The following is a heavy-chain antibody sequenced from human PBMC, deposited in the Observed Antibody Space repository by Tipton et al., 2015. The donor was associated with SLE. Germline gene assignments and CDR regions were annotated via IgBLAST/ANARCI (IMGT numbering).Heavy chain of an antibody. Sequence: SLRLSCAASGFTFDDYAMSWVRQAPGKGLEWVSGINWNGGSTGYADSVKGRFTIFRDNAKNSLYLQMNSLRAEDTAVYYCARDSVFSNSWPDAFDIWGQGTMVTVSS. CDR1: GFTFDDYA. CDR2: INWNGGST. CDR3: ARDSVFSNSWPDAFDI. V-gene: IGHV3-20*04. D-gene: IGHD6-13*01. J-gene: IGHJ3*02.